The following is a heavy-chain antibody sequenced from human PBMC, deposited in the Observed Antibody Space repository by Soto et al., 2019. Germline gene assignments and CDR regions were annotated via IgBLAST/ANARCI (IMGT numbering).Heavy chain of an antibody. CDR2: ISGSGGST. V-gene: IGHV3-23*01. CDR1: GFTFSSYA. D-gene: IGHD6-25*01. CDR3: AKTKAAHYYYYGMDV. J-gene: IGHJ6*02. Sequence: GSLRLSCAASGFTFSSYAMSWVRQAPGKGLEWVSAISGSGGSTYYADSVKGRFTISRDNSKNTLYLQMNSLRAEDTAVYYCAKTKAAHYYYYGMDVWGQGNTVTVSS.